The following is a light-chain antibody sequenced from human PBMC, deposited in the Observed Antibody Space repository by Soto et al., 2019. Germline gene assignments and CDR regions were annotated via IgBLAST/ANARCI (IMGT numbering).Light chain of an antibody. CDR1: SSDVGSHNF. J-gene: IGLJ3*02. CDR2: EVS. Sequence: QSALTQPASVSGSPGQSITISCTGTSSDVGSHNFVSWYQQRPGKAPKLMIFEVSKRPSGVSSRFSDSKSGNTASLTISGVQAEDEADYYCCSYAGTTTGVFGGGTKLTVL. V-gene: IGLV2-23*02. CDR3: CSYAGTTTGV.